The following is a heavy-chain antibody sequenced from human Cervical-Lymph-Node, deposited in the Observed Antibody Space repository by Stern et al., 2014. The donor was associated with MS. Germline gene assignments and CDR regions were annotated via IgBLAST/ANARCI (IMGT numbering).Heavy chain of an antibody. J-gene: IGHJ4*02. V-gene: IGHV3-74*02. CDR1: GFTFSSYW. D-gene: IGHD2-2*01. CDR2: INRDGSNT. CDR3: ARIGGGTACNVNS. Sequence: EVQLVESGGALVQPGGSLRLSCAASGFTFSSYWMHWVRQAPGQGLEWVSRINRDGSNTDYADSVKGRFTISRDNVKNTVFLQMNSLRAEDTAVYYCARIGGGTACNVNSWGQGTLVTVSS.